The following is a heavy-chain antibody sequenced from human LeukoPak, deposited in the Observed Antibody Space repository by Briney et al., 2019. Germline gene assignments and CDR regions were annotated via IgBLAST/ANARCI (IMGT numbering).Heavy chain of an antibody. V-gene: IGHV1-24*01. Sequence: ASVKVSCKVSGYTLTELSIHWVRQAPGKGLAWMGGFDPEDGETIYAQKFQGRVTMTEDTSTDTAYMELSSLRSEDTAVYYCATVNYDSSGYLHWGQGTLVTVSS. CDR2: FDPEDGET. CDR1: GYTLTELS. CDR3: ATVNYDSSGYLH. D-gene: IGHD3-22*01. J-gene: IGHJ1*01.